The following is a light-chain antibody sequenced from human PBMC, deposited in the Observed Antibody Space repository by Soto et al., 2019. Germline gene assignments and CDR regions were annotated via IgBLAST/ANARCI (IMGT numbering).Light chain of an antibody. Sequence: IQWTQSPSSLSASVGGRVTITCRGSQDIAIYLAWYQQKPGEAPQLLIYAASTLYGGVPSRFSGSGSGTDFALTITSLQAEDFETYYCQQLSMYPSTFGGGTKVEIK. CDR3: QQLSMYPST. CDR2: AAS. J-gene: IGKJ4*01. V-gene: IGKV1-9*01. CDR1: QDIAIY.